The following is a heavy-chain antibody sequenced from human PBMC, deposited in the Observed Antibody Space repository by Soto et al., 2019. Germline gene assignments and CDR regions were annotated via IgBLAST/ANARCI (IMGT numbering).Heavy chain of an antibody. D-gene: IGHD2-2*01. CDR2: MNPNSGNT. CDR1: GYTFTSYD. CDR3: ARGPSVGPAAHLYGMDV. J-gene: IGHJ6*02. V-gene: IGHV1-8*01. Sequence: ASVKVSCKASGYTFTSYDINWVRQATGQGLEWMGWMNPNSGNTGYAQKFQGRVTMTRNTSISTAYMELSSLRSEDTAVYYCARGPSVGPAAHLYGMDVWGQGTPVIASS.